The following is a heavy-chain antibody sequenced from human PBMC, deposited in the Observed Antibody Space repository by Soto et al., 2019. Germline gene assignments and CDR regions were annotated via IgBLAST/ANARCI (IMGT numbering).Heavy chain of an antibody. V-gene: IGHV3-30*18. Sequence: QVQLVESGGGVVQPGGSLRLSCTASGFTFTTFGIHWVRQAPGKGLEWVALISYDGHNKYYSDSVKGRFTISRDNYKNTLSLQMNSLRAEDTAVYYCAKELLACGYYNYNYYGMDVWGQGTPVSVSS. D-gene: IGHD2-15*01. CDR2: ISYDGHNK. CDR3: AKELLACGYYNYNYYGMDV. CDR1: GFTFTTFG. J-gene: IGHJ6*02.